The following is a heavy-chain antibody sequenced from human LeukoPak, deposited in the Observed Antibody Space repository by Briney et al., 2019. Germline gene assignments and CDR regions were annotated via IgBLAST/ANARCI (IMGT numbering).Heavy chain of an antibody. CDR3: ARGGGSTDYYDSSGYF. J-gene: IGHJ4*02. CDR2: IYYSGST. CDR1: GGSIRSYY. V-gene: IGHV4-59*01. Sequence: SETLSLTCTVSGGSIRSYYWSWIRQPPGKGLEWIGYIYYSGSTNYNPSLKSRVTISVDTSKNQFSLKLSSVAAADTAVYYCARGGGSTDYYDSSGYFWGQGTLVTVSS. D-gene: IGHD3-22*01.